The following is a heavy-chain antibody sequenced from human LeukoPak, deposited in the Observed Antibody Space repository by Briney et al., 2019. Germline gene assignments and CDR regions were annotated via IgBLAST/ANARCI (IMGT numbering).Heavy chain of an antibody. CDR1: GYTLTELS. J-gene: IGHJ3*02. CDR3: ATWGTYNWNDQQAFDI. Sequence: EASVKVSCKVSGYTLTELSMHWVRQAPGKGLEWMGGFDPEDGETIYAQKFQGRVTMTEDTSTDTAYMELSSLRSEDTAVYYCATWGTYNWNDQQAFDIWAQGTMVTVPT. CDR2: FDPEDGET. D-gene: IGHD1-20*01. V-gene: IGHV1-24*01.